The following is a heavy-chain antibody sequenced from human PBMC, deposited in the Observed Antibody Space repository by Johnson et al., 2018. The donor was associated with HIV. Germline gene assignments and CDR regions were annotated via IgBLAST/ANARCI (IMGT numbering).Heavy chain of an antibody. V-gene: IGHV3-30*02. J-gene: IGHJ3*02. Sequence: VQLVESGGGLVKPGGSLRLSCAASGFTFSDYYMSWIRQAPGKGLEWVAFIRYDGSNKYYADSVKGRFTISRDNSKNTLYLQMNSLRAEDTAVYYCARGRTRLRHDAFDIWGQGTMVTVSS. CDR1: GFTFSDYY. D-gene: IGHD4-17*01. CDR2: IRYDGSNK. CDR3: ARGRTRLRHDAFDI.